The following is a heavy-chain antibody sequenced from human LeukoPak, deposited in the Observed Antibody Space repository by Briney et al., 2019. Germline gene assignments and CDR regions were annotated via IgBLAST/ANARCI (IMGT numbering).Heavy chain of an antibody. CDR2: IYTSGST. Sequence: SETLSLTCTVSGGSISSSSYYWGWIRQPPGKGLEWIGRIYTSGSTNYNPSLKSRVTISVDTSKNQFSLKLSSVTAADTAVYYCAREPSMDVWGKGTTVTVSS. J-gene: IGHJ6*04. CDR1: GGSISSSSYY. V-gene: IGHV4-61*02. CDR3: AREPSMDV.